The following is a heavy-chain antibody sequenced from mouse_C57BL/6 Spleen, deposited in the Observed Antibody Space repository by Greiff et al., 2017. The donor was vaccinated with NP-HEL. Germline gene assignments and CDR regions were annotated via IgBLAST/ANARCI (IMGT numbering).Heavy chain of an antibody. Sequence: VQLQQSGPELVKPGASVKISCKASGYAFSSSWMNWVKQRPGKGLEWIGRIYPGDGDTNYNGKFKGKATLTADKSSSTAYMQLSSLTSEDSAVYFCARSGDGYHFDYWGQGTTLTVSS. CDR2: IYPGDGDT. CDR3: ARSGDGYHFDY. J-gene: IGHJ2*01. D-gene: IGHD2-3*01. V-gene: IGHV1-82*01. CDR1: GYAFSSSW.